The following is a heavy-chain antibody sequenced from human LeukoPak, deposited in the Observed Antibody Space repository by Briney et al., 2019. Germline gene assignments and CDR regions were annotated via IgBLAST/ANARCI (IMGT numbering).Heavy chain of an antibody. CDR3: ARDLRRYGGNSKNDY. CDR2: INHSGST. CDR1: GGSFSGYY. Sequence: SETLSLTCAVYGGSFSGYYWSWIRRPPGKGLEWIGEINHSGSTNYNPSLKSRVTISVDTSKNQFSLKLSSVTAADTAVYYCARDLRRYGGNSKNDYWGQGTLVTVSS. V-gene: IGHV4-34*01. J-gene: IGHJ4*02. D-gene: IGHD4-23*01.